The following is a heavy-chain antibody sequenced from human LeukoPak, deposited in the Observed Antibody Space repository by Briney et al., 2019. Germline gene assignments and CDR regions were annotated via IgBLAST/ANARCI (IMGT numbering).Heavy chain of an antibody. CDR1: GFTFDDYA. J-gene: IGHJ4*02. V-gene: IGHV3-9*01. CDR2: ISWNSGRI. Sequence: GGSLRLSCAASGFTFDDYAMHWVRQPPGKGLEWVSGISWNSGRIGYADSVKGRFTISRGNAKNSLYLQMNSLRAEDTALYYCAKADSYGLESYFDYWGQGTLVTVSS. D-gene: IGHD5-18*01. CDR3: AKADSYGLESYFDY.